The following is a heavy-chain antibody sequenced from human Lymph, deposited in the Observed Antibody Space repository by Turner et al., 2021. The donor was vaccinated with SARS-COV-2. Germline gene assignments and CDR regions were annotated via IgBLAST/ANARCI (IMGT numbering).Heavy chain of an antibody. CDR1: GGSISSSSHY. V-gene: IGHV4-39*01. CDR3: ARLVRRAEYYFDY. J-gene: IGHJ4*02. CDR2: IYYSGSN. Sequence: QLQLQESGPGLVKPSETLSLTCPVSGGSISSSSHYWGWIRQPPGRGLEWIGHIYYSGSNYYNPSLKSRVTISVDTAKNQFSLKLSSVTAADTAVYYCARLVRRAEYYFDYWGQGTLVTVSS. D-gene: IGHD3-10*01.